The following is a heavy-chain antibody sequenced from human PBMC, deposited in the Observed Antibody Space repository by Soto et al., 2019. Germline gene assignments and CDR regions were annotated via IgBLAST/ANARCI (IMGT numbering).Heavy chain of an antibody. CDR1: GYTFTSYY. D-gene: IGHD6-13*01. Sequence: QVQLVQSGAEVKKPGASVKVSCKASGYTFTSYYMHWVRQAPAQGLEWMGIINPSGGSTSYAQKFQGRVTMTRDTSTSTVYMELSSVRSEDTAVYCCAGGRKAGTDYWGQGTLVTVSS. J-gene: IGHJ4*02. CDR3: AGGRKAGTDY. CDR2: INPSGGST. V-gene: IGHV1-46*01.